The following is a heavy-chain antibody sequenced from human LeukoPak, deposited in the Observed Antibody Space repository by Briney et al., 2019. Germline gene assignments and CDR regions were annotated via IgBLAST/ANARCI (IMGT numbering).Heavy chain of an antibody. Sequence: SETLSPTCTVSGGSISSYYWSWIRQPAGKGLEWIGRIYTTGSTNYNPSLKSRVTMSADTSKNLFSLKLSSVSAADTAVYYCARDLRTLYSSNWYVGAFDIWGQGTLVTVSS. D-gene: IGHD6-13*01. V-gene: IGHV4-4*07. CDR1: GGSISSYY. CDR2: IYTTGST. CDR3: ARDLRTLYSSNWYVGAFDI. J-gene: IGHJ3*02.